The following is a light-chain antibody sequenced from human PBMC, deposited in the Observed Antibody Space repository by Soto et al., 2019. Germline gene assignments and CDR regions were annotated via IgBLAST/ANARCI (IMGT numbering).Light chain of an antibody. V-gene: IGKV3-15*01. CDR2: SAS. CDR3: QQYNKWPQWT. CDR1: QSIITD. Sequence: EVVMTQSPATLSVSPGERATLCCSSSQSIITDLAWYQQKPGQAPSLLIFSASTRATGVPARFSGSGSGTEFTLTISSLQSEDFAVYYCQQYNKWPQWTFGQGTKVDI. J-gene: IGKJ1*01.